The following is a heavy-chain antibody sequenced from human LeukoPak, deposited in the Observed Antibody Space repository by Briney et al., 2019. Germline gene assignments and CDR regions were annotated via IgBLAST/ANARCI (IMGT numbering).Heavy chain of an antibody. CDR1: GFTFSSYA. Sequence: GGSLRLSCAASGFTFSSYAMSWVRQAPGKGLEWVSSISSSSSYIYYADSVKGRFTISRDNAKNSLYLQMNSLRAEDTAVYYCAREFLGGQPYYFDYWGQGTLVTVSS. CDR2: ISSSSSYI. CDR3: AREFLGGQPYYFDY. J-gene: IGHJ4*02. D-gene: IGHD1-26*01. V-gene: IGHV3-21*01.